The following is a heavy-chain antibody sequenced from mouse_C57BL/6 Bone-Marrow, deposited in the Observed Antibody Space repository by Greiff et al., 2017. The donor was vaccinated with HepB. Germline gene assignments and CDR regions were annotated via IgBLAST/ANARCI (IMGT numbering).Heavy chain of an antibody. CDR3: ARGPVVPYYFDY. CDR1: GFTFSDYY. D-gene: IGHD1-1*01. V-gene: IGHV5-16*01. CDR2: INYDGSST. J-gene: IGHJ2*01. Sequence: EVQLVESEGGLVQPGSSMKLSCTASGFTFSDYYMAWVRQVPEKGLEWVANINYDGSSTYYLDSLKSRFIISRDNAKNILYLQMSSLKSEDTATYYCARGPVVPYYFDYWGQGTTLTVSS.